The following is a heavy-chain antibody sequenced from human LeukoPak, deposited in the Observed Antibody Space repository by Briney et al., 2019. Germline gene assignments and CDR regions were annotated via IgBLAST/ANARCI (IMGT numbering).Heavy chain of an antibody. CDR3: VTGFTTMAVDYFDY. CDR2: INPNSGGT. V-gene: IGHV1-2*02. J-gene: IGHJ4*02. CDR1: GYTFTGYF. Sequence: ASVKVSCKASGYTFTGYFMHWVRQAPGQGLEWMGWINPNSGGTNYAQKFQGRVTMTRDTSISTAYMELSSLRSEDTAVYYCVTGFTTMAVDYFDYWGQGTLVTVSP. D-gene: IGHD5-18*01.